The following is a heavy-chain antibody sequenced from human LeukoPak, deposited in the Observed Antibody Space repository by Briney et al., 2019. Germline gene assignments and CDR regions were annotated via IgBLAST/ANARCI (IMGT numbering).Heavy chain of an antibody. CDR2: INAGNGNT. CDR1: GYTFTSYA. D-gene: IGHD3-22*01. V-gene: IGHV1-3*03. CDR3: ARDYYDSTFQGDYYYYYMDV. Sequence: ASVKVSCKASGYTFTSYAMHWVRQAPGQRLEWMGWINAGNGNTKYSQEFQGRVTITRDTSASTAYMELSSLRSEDMAVYYCARDYYDSTFQGDYYYYYMDVWGKGTTVTVSS. J-gene: IGHJ6*03.